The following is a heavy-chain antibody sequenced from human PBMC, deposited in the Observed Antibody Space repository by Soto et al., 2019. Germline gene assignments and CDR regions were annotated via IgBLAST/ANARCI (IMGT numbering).Heavy chain of an antibody. CDR3: ARDHGRHYDILTGSPQGFDP. CDR1: GGTFSSYA. D-gene: IGHD3-9*01. V-gene: IGHV1-69*13. CDR2: IIPIFGTA. Sequence: SVKVSCKASGGTFSSYAISWVRQAPGQGLEWMGGIIPIFGTANYAQKFQGRVTITADESTSTAYMELSSLRSEDTAVYYCARDHGRHYDILTGSPQGFDPWGQGTLVTVSS. J-gene: IGHJ5*02.